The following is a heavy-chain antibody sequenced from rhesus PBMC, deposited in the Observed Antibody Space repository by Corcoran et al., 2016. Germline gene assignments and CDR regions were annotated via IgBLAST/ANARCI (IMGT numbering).Heavy chain of an antibody. V-gene: IGHV4-169*01. CDR2: IYGSSST. J-gene: IGHJ4*01. CDR3: ARGAVANFDY. CDR1: GGSISSSY. D-gene: IGHD4-4*01. Sequence: QLQLQESGPGLVKPSETLSLTCAVSGGSISSSYWHGLRQAPGKGLEWVGYIYGSSSTNYNPALKSRVTLSVDTSKNLLSLNLSSVTAADTAVYYCARGAVANFDYWGQGVLVTVSS.